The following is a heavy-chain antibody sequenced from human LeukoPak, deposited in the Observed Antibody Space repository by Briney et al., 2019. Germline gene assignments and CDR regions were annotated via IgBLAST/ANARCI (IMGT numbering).Heavy chain of an antibody. J-gene: IGHJ5*02. CDR1: GFTFSSYG. CDR3: AKDRVTSTSTVRFDP. V-gene: IGHV3-23*01. Sequence: GGSLRLSCAASGFTFSSYGMSWVRQAPGKGLEWVSCVSGGGESTYYADSVKGRFTISRDNSKNTLYSQMDSLRAEDTAIYYCAKDRVTSTSTVRFDPWGQGTLVTVSS. D-gene: IGHD2/OR15-2a*01. CDR2: VSGGGEST.